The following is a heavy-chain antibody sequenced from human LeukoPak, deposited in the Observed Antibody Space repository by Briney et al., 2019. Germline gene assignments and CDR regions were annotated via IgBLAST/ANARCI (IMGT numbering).Heavy chain of an antibody. CDR2: ISSNGGST. D-gene: IGHD2-2*01. V-gene: IGHV3-64*01. CDR1: GFTFSSYA. Sequence: PGGSLRLSCAASGFTFSSYAMHWVRQAPGKGLEYVSAISSNGGSTYYANSVKGRFTISRDNSKNTLYLQMNSLRAEDTAVYYCAKDRGRDIVVVPAAIFPRGPPDYWGQGTLVTVSS. CDR3: AKDRGRDIVVVPAAIFPRGPPDY. J-gene: IGHJ4*02.